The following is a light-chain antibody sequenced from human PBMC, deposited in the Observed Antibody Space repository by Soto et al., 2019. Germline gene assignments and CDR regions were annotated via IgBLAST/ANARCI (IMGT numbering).Light chain of an antibody. Sequence: QSALTQPASVSGSPGQSITISCTGTSSDVGSYNLVSWYQQHPGKAPKLMIYEGSKRPSGDSNRFSGSKSGNTASLTISGLQAEDEADYYCCSYVGSSTWVFGGGTKLTVL. CDR1: SSDVGSYNL. CDR3: CSYVGSSTWV. J-gene: IGLJ3*02. V-gene: IGLV2-23*01. CDR2: EGS.